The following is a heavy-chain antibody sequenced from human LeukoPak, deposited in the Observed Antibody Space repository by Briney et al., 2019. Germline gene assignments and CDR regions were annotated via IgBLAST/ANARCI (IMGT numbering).Heavy chain of an antibody. CDR1: GFTFSSYA. CDR3: ARDTLGEGEDANYAVYYFDY. V-gene: IGHV3-21*01. J-gene: IGHJ4*02. CDR2: ISSSSSYI. D-gene: IGHD4/OR15-4a*01. Sequence: TGGSLRLSCAASGFTFSSYAMHWVRQAPGKGLEWVSSISSSSSYIYYADSVKGRFTISRDNGKNSLDLQMNSLRADDTAVYYCARDTLGEGEDANYAVYYFDYWGQGTLVTVSS.